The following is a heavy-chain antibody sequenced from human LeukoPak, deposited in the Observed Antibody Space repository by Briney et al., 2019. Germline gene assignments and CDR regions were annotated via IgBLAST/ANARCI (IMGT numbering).Heavy chain of an antibody. D-gene: IGHD6-19*01. CDR1: GFTFSSYW. J-gene: IGHJ4*02. CDR2: ISGGSGTT. CDR3: AKGSYSSGWY. V-gene: IGHV3-23*01. Sequence: GGSLRLSCAASGFTFSSYWMHWVRQAPGKGLEWVSAISGGSGTTYYADSVKGRFTISRDNSKNTLYLQMNSLRAEDTAVYYCAKGSYSSGWYWSQGTLVTVSS.